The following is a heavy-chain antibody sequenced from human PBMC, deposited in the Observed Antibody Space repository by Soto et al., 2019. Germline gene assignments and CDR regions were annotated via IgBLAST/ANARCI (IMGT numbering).Heavy chain of an antibody. CDR2: MSYNGGNK. D-gene: IGHD5-18*01. CDR1: GFTFSAYA. Sequence: GGSLRLSCAASGFTFSAYAMHWVRQAPGKGLEWVAAMSYNGGNKYYADSVKGRLTISRDISKSTLFLQINSLRPEDTAVYYCAKSTGYSYGTNFDYWGQGTLVTVSS. CDR3: AKSTGYSYGTNFDY. V-gene: IGHV3-30-3*02. J-gene: IGHJ4*02.